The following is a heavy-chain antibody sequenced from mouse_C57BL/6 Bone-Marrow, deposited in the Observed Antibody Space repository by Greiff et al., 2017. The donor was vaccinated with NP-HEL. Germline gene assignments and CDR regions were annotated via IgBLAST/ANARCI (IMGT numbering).Heavy chain of an antibody. CDR3: AREGYLDY. Sequence: EVKVVESGGGLVKPGGSLKLSCAASGFTFSSYAMSWVRQTPEKRLEWVATISDGGSYTYYPDNVKGRFTISRDNAKNNLYLQMSHLKSEDTAMYYCAREGYLDYWGQGTTLTVSS. CDR1: GFTFSSYA. CDR2: ISDGGSYT. V-gene: IGHV5-4*01. J-gene: IGHJ2*01.